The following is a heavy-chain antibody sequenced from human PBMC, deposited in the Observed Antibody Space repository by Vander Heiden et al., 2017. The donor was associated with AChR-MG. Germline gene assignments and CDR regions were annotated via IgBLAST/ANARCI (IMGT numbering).Heavy chain of an antibody. CDR3: ARPPGYYDSSGYYY. Sequence: EVQLVESGGGWVQPGGSLRLSCAASGFTVNSGYMSWVRQAPGKGLEWVSVSNSGGTTYYTDSVKGRFTISRDNSKNTLFLQMNSLRAEDTAVYYCARPPGYYDSSGYYYWGQGTLVTVSS. V-gene: IGHV3-66*02. D-gene: IGHD3-22*01. CDR2: SNSGGTT. CDR1: GFTVNSGY. J-gene: IGHJ4*02.